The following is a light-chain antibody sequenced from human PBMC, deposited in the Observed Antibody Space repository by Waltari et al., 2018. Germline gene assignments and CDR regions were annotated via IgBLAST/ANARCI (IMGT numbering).Light chain of an antibody. Sequence: DIELTQSPSSVSASVGDRVTVACRASQGISSWLTWYQQKPGEAPKLLIFAASTLETGVPSRFSGGGSGTEFNLTISSLQPEDLATYYCQQAADFPLTFGGGTKVEIK. V-gene: IGKV1-12*01. CDR3: QQAADFPLT. J-gene: IGKJ4*01. CDR1: QGISSW. CDR2: AAS.